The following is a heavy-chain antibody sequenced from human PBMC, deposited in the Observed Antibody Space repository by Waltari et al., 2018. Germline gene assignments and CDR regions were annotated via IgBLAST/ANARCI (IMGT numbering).Heavy chain of an antibody. CDR1: GGSISSGSYY. CDR3: AANKCYYYYMDV. D-gene: IGHD7-27*01. V-gene: IGHV4-61*02. Sequence: QVQLQESGPGLVKPSQTLSLTCTVSGGSISSGSYYWSWIRQPAGKGLEWIGRIYTSGSTNYNPSLKSRVTISEDTSKNQFSLKLSSVTAADTAVYYFAANKCYYYYMDVWGKGTTVTVSS. J-gene: IGHJ6*03. CDR2: IYTSGST.